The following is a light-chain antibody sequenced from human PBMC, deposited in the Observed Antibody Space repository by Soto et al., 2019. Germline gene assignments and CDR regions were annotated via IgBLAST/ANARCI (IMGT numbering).Light chain of an antibody. J-gene: IGKJ3*01. CDR3: QQRSHWL. Sequence: AIRMTQSPSSLSASTGDRVTITCRASQGISSYLAWYQQKPGKAPKLLIYAASTLQSGVPSRFSGSGSGTDFTLTIRRTEPEDFAVYYCQQRSHWLFGPGTKVDIK. CDR2: AAS. V-gene: IGKV1-8*01. CDR1: QGISSY.